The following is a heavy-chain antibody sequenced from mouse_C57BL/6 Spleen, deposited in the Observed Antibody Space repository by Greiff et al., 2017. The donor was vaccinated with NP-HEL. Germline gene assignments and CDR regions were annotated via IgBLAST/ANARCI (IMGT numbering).Heavy chain of an antibody. V-gene: IGHV14-4*01. J-gene: IGHJ1*03. CDR2: IDPENGDT. Sequence: VQLQQSGAELVRPGASVKLSCTASGFNIKDDYMHWVKQRPEQGLEWIGWIDPENGDTEYASKFQGKATITADTSSNTAYLQLSSLTSEDTAVYYCTRNDVYYGYFDVWGTGTTVTVSS. CDR1: GFNIKDDY. CDR3: TRNDVYYGYFDV. D-gene: IGHD2-3*01.